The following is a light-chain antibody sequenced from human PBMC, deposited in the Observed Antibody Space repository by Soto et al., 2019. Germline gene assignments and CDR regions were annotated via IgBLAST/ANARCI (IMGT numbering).Light chain of an antibody. CDR2: AAS. Sequence: DIQMTQSPSSLSASVGDRVTITCRASQSISSYLNWYQQKPGKAPKLLIYAASSLQSVVPSRFSGSGSGTDFTLTISSLQPEDFATYYCQQSYTTPGTFGQGTKV. V-gene: IGKV1-39*01. CDR3: QQSYTTPGT. CDR1: QSISSY. J-gene: IGKJ1*01.